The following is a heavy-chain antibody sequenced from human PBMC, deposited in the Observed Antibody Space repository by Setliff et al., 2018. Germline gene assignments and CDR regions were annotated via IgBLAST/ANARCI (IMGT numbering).Heavy chain of an antibody. CDR1: GYTFAGYY. CDR2: INPNTGET. CDR3: ARVLFGDLFSWFDP. J-gene: IGHJ5*02. Sequence: ASVKVSCKASGYTFAGYYLHWVRQAPGQGLQWMGWINPNTGETDYAPRFQGRVTMTRDTSLSTADMEVRSLRSDDTAVYYCARVLFGDLFSWFDPWGQGTLVTVSS. D-gene: IGHD3-10*02. V-gene: IGHV1-2*02.